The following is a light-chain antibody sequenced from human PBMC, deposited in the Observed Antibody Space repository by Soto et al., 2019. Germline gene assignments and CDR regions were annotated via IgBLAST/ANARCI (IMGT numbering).Light chain of an antibody. CDR3: SSYTNTNTWV. CDR1: SSDVGGYNF. J-gene: IGLJ3*02. V-gene: IGLV2-14*01. Sequence: QSALTQPASVSGSPGQSITISCTGTSSDVGGYNFVSWYQQHPGKVPKLMIYEVINRPSGASNRFSGSKSGNTASLTISGLKSEDEADYYCSSYTNTNTWVFGGGTKLTVL. CDR2: EVI.